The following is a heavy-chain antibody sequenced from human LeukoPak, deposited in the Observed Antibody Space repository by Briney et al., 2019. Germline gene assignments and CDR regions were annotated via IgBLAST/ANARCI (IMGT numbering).Heavy chain of an antibody. CDR3: ARRVPFVDCSSTSCYTSWAFDY. CDR1: GFTFSSYA. Sequence: GGSLRPSCAASGFTFSSYAMSWVRQAPGKGLEWVANIKQDGSEKYYVDSVKGRFTISRDDAKNSLYLQMNSLRAEDTAVYYCARRVPFVDCSSTSCYTSWAFDYWGQGTLVTVSS. CDR2: IKQDGSEK. J-gene: IGHJ4*02. D-gene: IGHD2-2*02. V-gene: IGHV3-7*01.